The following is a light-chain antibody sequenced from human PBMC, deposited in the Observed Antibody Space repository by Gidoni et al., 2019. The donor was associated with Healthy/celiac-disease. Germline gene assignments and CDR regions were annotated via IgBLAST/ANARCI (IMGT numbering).Light chain of an antibody. V-gene: IGLV7-46*01. CDR2: DTS. J-gene: IGLJ2*01. CDR3: LLSYSGARGV. Sequence: AVVPHEPSLTVSPGGTVTLTCGSSTGAVTSGHYPYWFQQKPGQAPRTLIYDTSNKHSWTPARCSGSLLGGKAALTLSGAQPEDEAEYYCLLSYSGARGVFGGGTKLTVL. CDR1: TGAVTSGHY.